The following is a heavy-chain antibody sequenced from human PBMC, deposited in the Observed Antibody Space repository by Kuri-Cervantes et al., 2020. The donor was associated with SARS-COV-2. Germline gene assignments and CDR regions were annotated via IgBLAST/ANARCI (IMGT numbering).Heavy chain of an antibody. CDR1: GCTFTGYY. CDR3: ARRRGGSYQAFDY. V-gene: IGHV1-2*06. Sequence: ASVKVSCKASGCTFTGYYMHWVRQAPGQGLGWMGRINPNSGGTNYAQKLQGRVTMTTDTSTSTAYMELRSLRSDDTAVYYCARRRGGSYQAFDYWGQGTLVTVSS. J-gene: IGHJ4*02. D-gene: IGHD1-26*01. CDR2: INPNSGGT.